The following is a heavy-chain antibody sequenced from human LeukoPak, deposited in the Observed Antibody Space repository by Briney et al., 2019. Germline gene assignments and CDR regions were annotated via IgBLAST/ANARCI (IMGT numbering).Heavy chain of an antibody. CDR2: ISGSGGTT. D-gene: IGHD1-1*01. J-gene: IGHJ4*02. CDR3: ARDYSLNDFDY. CDR1: GFTFSSYA. V-gene: IGHV3-23*01. Sequence: PGGSLRLSCAASGFTFSSYAMNWVRQAPGKGLEWVSGISGSGGTTYYADAVKGRFTISRDNSKNTLYLQMSSLRADDTAVYYCARDYSLNDFDYWGQGTLVTVAS.